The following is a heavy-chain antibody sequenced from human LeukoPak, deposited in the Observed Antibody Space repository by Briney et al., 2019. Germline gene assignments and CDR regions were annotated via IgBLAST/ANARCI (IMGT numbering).Heavy chain of an antibody. CDR1: GGSISRYY. CDR3: ARVGREGAFDY. D-gene: IGHD1-26*01. J-gene: IGHJ4*02. V-gene: IGHV4-59*01. CDR2: IYYSGST. Sequence: SETLSLTCTVSGGSISRYYWSWIRQPPGKGLEWIGYIYYSGSTNYNPSLKSRATISVDTSKNQFSLKLSSVTAADTAVYYCARVGREGAFDYWGQGTLVTVSS.